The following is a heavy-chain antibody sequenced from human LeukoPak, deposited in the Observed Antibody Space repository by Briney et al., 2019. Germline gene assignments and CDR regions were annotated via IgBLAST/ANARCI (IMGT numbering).Heavy chain of an antibody. Sequence: PGGSLRLSCAASGFTFSSYSMNWVRQAPGKGPEWVASINNDGSGKYFVDSAKDRFTISRDNAKNSLYLQINSLKVEDTAIYYCARDDGDVWGIGTTVTVSS. CDR2: INNDGSGK. J-gene: IGHJ6*03. CDR3: ARDDGDV. V-gene: IGHV3-7*01. CDR1: GFTFSSYS.